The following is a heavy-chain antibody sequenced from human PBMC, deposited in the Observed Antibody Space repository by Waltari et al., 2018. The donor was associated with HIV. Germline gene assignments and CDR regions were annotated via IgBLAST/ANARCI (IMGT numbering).Heavy chain of an antibody. D-gene: IGHD5-12*01. V-gene: IGHV3-23*01. CDR2: VSGSGANT. Sequence: EVQLLESGGALVQPGGSLRISCAASGFRFCLYAMTWVRQAPGKGLEWVSAVSGSGANTYYADAVKGRFTVSRDNSKNTIYLQMDSLRAEDTAVYYCAKDTFNLSGYFHYWGQGTLVTVSS. CDR3: AKDTFNLSGYFHY. CDR1: GFRFCLYA. J-gene: IGHJ4*02.